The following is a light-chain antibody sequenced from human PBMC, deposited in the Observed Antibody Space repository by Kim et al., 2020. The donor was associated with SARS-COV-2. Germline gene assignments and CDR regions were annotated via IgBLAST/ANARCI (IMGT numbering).Light chain of an antibody. Sequence: ASPGQTASITCSGDNLGNKYVCWYQQKPGQSPVLVIYQNTKRPSGIPERFSGSNSGNTATLTISGTQAMDESDFYCQAWDGTTVVFGGGTQLTVL. J-gene: IGLJ2*01. CDR1: NLGNKY. CDR3: QAWDGTTVV. CDR2: QNT. V-gene: IGLV3-1*01.